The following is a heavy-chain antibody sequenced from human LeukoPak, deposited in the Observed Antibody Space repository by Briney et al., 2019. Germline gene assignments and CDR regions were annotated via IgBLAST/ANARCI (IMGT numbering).Heavy chain of an antibody. D-gene: IGHD2-2*01. CDR3: ARHGDRSSTSCYHIAY. Sequence: PSETLSLTCTVSGGSISSYYWSWIRQPPGKGLEWIGYIYNSGNTNYNPSLKSRVTISVDKAKNQFSLMLSSVTVADTAVYYCARHGDRSSTSCYHIAYWGQGTLVTVSS. J-gene: IGHJ4*02. CDR1: GGSISSYY. CDR2: IYNSGNT. V-gene: IGHV4-59*08.